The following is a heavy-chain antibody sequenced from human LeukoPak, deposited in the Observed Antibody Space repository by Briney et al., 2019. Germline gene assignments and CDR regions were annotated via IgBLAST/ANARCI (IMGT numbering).Heavy chain of an antibody. CDR2: MNPNSGNT. CDR3: ARDSTVTTFYYYYYYMDV. J-gene: IGHJ6*03. Sequence: AASVKVSCKASGYTFTSYDINWVRQATGQGLEWMGWMNPNSGNTGYAQKFQGRVTMTRNTSISTAYMELSSLGSEDTAVYHCARDSTVTTFYYYYYYMDVWGKGTTVTVSS. D-gene: IGHD4-17*01. V-gene: IGHV1-8*01. CDR1: GYTFTSYD.